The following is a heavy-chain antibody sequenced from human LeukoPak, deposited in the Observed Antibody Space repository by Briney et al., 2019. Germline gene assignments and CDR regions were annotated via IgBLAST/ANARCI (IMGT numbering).Heavy chain of an antibody. V-gene: IGHV1-2*02. CDR1: GYTFTGYY. Sequence: ASVKVSCKASGYTFTGYYVHWVRQAPGQGLEWMGWINPKSGGTNYAQKLQGRVTMTRDTSISTAYMDLSSLKSDDTAVYYCARPSSSSWYGFDPWGQGTLVTVSS. J-gene: IGHJ5*02. CDR3: ARPSSSSWYGFDP. D-gene: IGHD6-13*01. CDR2: INPKSGGT.